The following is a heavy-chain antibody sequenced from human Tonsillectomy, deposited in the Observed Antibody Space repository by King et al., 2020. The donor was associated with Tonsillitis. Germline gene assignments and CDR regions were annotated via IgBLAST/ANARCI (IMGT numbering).Heavy chain of an antibody. CDR1: GFTFDDYA. CDR2: ISWNSGSI. Sequence: QLVQSGGGLVQPGRSLRLSCAASGFTFDDYAMHWVRQAPGKGLEWVSGISWNSGSIGYADSVKGRFTIYRDNAKNSLYLQMNSLRAEDTALYYCAKDTKRYCSCGSCYSFGPWGRGHLVPVSS. D-gene: IGHD2-15*01. J-gene: IGHJ2*01. V-gene: IGHV3-9*01. CDR3: AKDTKRYCSCGSCYSFGP.